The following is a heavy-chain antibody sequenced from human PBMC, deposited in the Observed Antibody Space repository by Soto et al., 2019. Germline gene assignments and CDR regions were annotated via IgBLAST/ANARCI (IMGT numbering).Heavy chain of an antibody. J-gene: IGHJ4*02. CDR1: GFTFSYYS. CDR3: AKGPPLDY. V-gene: IGHV3-30*18. Sequence: GGSLRLSCAASGFTFSYYSMHWVRQAPGKGLEWVAVISYDGSNKYYADSVKGRFIISRDNSKNRLYLQMNSLRAEDTAVYYCAKGPPLDYWGQGTLVTVSS. CDR2: ISYDGSNK.